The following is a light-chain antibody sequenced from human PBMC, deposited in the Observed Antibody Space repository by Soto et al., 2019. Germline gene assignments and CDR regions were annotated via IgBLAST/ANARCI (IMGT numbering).Light chain of an antibody. J-gene: IGKJ1*01. CDR3: QQYGGSTRT. CDR2: GAS. Sequence: EIVLTQSPGTLSLSPGERATLSCRASQSINNNYLAWYQQKRGQAPRLLIYGASSRATGIPDRFRGSGSGTDFTLTISRLEPEDFAVYYCQQYGGSTRTFGQGTKVEIK. V-gene: IGKV3-20*01. CDR1: QSINNNY.